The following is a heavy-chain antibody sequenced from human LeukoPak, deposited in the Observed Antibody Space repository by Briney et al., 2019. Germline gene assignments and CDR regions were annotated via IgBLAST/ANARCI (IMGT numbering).Heavy chain of an antibody. D-gene: IGHD4-17*01. V-gene: IGHV4-34*01. Sequence: KPGGSLRLSCAASGFTFSNAWMNWIRQSPGKGLEWIGEINHSGSTNYNPSLKSRVTISLDTSNNQFSLKLSSVTAVDTAVYYCARRPTGIDCSGQGTLVTVSS. CDR1: GFTFSNAW. CDR3: ARRPTGIDC. CDR2: INHSGST. J-gene: IGHJ4*02.